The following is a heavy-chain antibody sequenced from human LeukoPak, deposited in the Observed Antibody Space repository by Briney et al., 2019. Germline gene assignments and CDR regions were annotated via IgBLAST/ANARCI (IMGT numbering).Heavy chain of an antibody. V-gene: IGHV4-34*01. CDR2: INHSGST. Sequence: SETLSLTCAVYGGSFSGYYWSWIGQPPGKGLEWIGEINHSGSTNYNPSLKSRVTISVDTSKNQFSLKLSSVTAADTAVYYCASSRGGKNYWGQGTLVTVSS. J-gene: IGHJ4*02. CDR1: GGSFSGYY. CDR3: ASSRGGKNY. D-gene: IGHD1-26*01.